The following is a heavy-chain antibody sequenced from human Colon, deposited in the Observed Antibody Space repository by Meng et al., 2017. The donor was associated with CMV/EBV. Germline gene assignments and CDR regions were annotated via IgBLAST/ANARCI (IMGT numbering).Heavy chain of an antibody. D-gene: IGHD6-13*01. Sequence: ASVKVSCKATGHTFADYYFIQWMRQAPGQGLEWMGWINPNSGGTNYAQKFQGRVTMTRDTSISTAYMELSRLRSDDTAVYYCARGAAAADELDYWGQGTLVTVSS. CDR1: GHTFADYYF. CDR2: INPNSGGT. V-gene: IGHV1-2*02. J-gene: IGHJ4*02. CDR3: ARGAAAADELDY.